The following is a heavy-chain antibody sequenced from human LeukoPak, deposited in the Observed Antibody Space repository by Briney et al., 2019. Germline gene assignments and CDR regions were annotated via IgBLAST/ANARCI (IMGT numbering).Heavy chain of an antibody. Sequence: PGGSLRLSCAASGFTFSSYGMHWVRQAPGKGLEGVAVVSYDGSNKYYADSVKGRFTISRDNSKNTLYLQMNSLRPEDTAVYYCAKDSYYGSGSYFYFDYWGQGTLVTVSS. CDR2: VSYDGSNK. J-gene: IGHJ4*02. CDR1: GFTFSSYG. V-gene: IGHV3-30*18. CDR3: AKDSYYGSGSYFYFDY. D-gene: IGHD3-10*01.